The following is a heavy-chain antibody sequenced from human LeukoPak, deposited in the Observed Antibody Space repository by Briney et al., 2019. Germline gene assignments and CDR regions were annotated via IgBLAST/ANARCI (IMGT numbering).Heavy chain of an antibody. V-gene: IGHV3-33*08. J-gene: IGHJ3*02. D-gene: IGHD3-10*01. CDR2: IWYDGSNK. Sequence: PGGSLRLSCAASGFTFSTYALHWVRQAPGKGLEWVAVIWYDGSNKYYADSVKGRFTISRDNSKNTLYLQMNSLRAEDTAVYYCATDRPDPLYYYGSGYAFDIWGQGTMVTVSS. CDR3: ATDRPDPLYYYGSGYAFDI. CDR1: GFTFSTYA.